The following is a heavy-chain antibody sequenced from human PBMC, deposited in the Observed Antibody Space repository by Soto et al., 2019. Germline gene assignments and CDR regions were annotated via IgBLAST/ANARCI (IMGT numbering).Heavy chain of an antibody. V-gene: IGHV1-69*06. Sequence: QVQVVQSGAEVKKPGSSVKVSCKVSGGIFTNNAISWVRQAPGQGLEWLGGVIPLFDTAYYAQIFRGRLRISVDRATPSAYMELSALISSDTAVYFCATGGHNDGYNFYLGMDVWAQGTTVTVS. J-gene: IGHJ6*02. CDR1: GGIFTNNA. D-gene: IGHD3-16*01. CDR3: ATGGHNDGYNFYLGMDV. CDR2: VIPLFDTA.